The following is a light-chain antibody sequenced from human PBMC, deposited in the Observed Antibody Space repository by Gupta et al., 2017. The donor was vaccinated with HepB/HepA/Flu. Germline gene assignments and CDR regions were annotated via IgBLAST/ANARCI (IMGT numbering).Light chain of an antibody. CDR1: TGTIGSNY. CDR3: QYYDSSNHVV. CDR2: EDH. V-gene: IGLV6-57*03. J-gene: IGLJ2*01. Sequence: NFMPTQPHSASESQGKTVTICCTRVTGTIGSNYVPWYQQRRGSAPSTVIYEDHQRPSGGPAQCSGSIDSSSTYASPTISARKTEDEEAYYCQYYDSSNHVVFGGGTKVTVL.